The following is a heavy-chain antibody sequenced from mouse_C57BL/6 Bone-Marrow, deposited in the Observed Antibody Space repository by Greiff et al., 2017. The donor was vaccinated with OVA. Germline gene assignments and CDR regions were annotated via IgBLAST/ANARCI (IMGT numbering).Heavy chain of an antibody. D-gene: IGHD1-1*01. CDR2: IHPNSGST. J-gene: IGHJ1*03. Sequence: QVQLQQPGAELVKPGASVKLSCKASGYTFTSYWMHWVKQRPGQGLEWIGMIHPNSGSTNYNEKFQSKATLTVDKYSSTAYMQLSSLTSEDSAVYYWARRVITTVVAENWYFDVWGTGTTVTVSS. CDR1: GYTFTSYW. CDR3: ARRVITTVVAENWYFDV. V-gene: IGHV1-64*01.